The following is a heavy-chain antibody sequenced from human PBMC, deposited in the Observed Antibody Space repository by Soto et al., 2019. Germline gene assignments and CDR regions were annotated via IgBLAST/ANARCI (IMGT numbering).Heavy chain of an antibody. D-gene: IGHD2-15*01. Sequence: GESLKISCKGSGYSFTSYWIGWVRQMPGKGLEWMGIIYPGDSDTRYSPSFQGQVTISADKSISTAYLQWSSLKASDTAMYYCARGSDIVDIWGYFDYWGQGTLVTVSS. CDR1: GYSFTSYW. V-gene: IGHV5-51*01. J-gene: IGHJ4*02. CDR3: ARGSDIVDIWGYFDY. CDR2: IYPGDSDT.